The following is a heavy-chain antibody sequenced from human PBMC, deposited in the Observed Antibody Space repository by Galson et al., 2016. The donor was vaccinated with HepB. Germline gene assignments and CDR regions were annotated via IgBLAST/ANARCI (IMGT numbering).Heavy chain of an antibody. J-gene: IGHJ4*02. Sequence: SETLSLNCSVSGASISTYYWTWIRQSPGKALEWVGDIFYGGGTRYNASLQSRVTISVDTSKNQVFLKLTSVTAADTAVYYCARRPGGMNPVDDYFDNWGLGAVVTVSS. CDR2: IFYGGGT. D-gene: IGHD3-16*01. V-gene: IGHV4-59*08. CDR1: GASISTYY. CDR3: ARRPGGMNPVDDYFDN.